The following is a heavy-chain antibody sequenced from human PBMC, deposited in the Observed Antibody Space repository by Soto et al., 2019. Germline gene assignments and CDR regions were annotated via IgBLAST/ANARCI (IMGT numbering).Heavy chain of an antibody. V-gene: IGHV3-21*01. CDR1: GFIFSTNS. D-gene: IGHD6-6*01. CDR2: ISSNSRYI. Sequence: GGSLRLSCAASGFIFSTNSMNWVRQAPGKGLEWVSSISSNSRYIYDADSVRGRFTVSRDNAKNSLYLQMDSLRAEDTAVYYCARSLANLGSHDDWFDPWGQGTLVTVSS. J-gene: IGHJ5*02. CDR3: ARSLANLGSHDDWFDP.